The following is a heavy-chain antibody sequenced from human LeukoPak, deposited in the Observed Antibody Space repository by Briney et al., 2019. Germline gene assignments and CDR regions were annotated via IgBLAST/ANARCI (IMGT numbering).Heavy chain of an antibody. J-gene: IGHJ4*02. Sequence: GGSLRLSCAASGFTVSSNYMTWVRQAPGKGLEWVSVIYTGGTTNYADSVKGRFTISRDNSKNTLYLHMNSLRAEDTAVYYCAKDSDDSNYPLSFFDFWGQGTLVTVSS. V-gene: IGHV3-53*01. CDR1: GFTVSSNY. CDR3: AKDSDDSNYPLSFFDF. CDR2: IYTGGTT. D-gene: IGHD4-11*01.